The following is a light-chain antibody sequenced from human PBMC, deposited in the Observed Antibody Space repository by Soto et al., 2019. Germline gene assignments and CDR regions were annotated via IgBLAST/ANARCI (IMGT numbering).Light chain of an antibody. CDR1: NFGSKN. Sequence: SYELTQPPSVSVAPGQTAAIPCGGDNFGSKNVHWYQQRPGQAPLLVVYDDSARPSGIPERFSGSKSGGTATLTIRRVEAGDEADYYCQVWDSTSDHLYVFGSGTKV. J-gene: IGLJ1*01. CDR2: DDS. CDR3: QVWDSTSDHLYV. V-gene: IGLV3-21*02.